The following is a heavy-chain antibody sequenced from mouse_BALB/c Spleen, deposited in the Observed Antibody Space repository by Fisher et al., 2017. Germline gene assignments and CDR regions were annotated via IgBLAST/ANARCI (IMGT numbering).Heavy chain of an antibody. J-gene: IGHJ4*01. V-gene: IGHV5-12-2*01. CDR3: ARRLGSSYRAMDY. D-gene: IGHD1-1*01. Sequence: RFTISRDNAKNILYLQMSSLKSEDTALYYCARRLGSSYRAMDYWGQGTSVTVSS.